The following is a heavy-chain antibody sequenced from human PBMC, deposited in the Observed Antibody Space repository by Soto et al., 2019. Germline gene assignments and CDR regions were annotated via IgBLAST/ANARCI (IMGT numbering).Heavy chain of an antibody. V-gene: IGHV3-72*01. J-gene: IGHJ3*02. D-gene: IGHD2-15*01. CDR1: GFTFSDHY. CDR3: ARDGAAAAHGAFDI. Sequence: EVQLVESGGGLVQPGGSLRLSSAASGFTFSDHYMDWVRQAPGKGLEWVGRTRNKANSYTTEYAASVKGRFTISRDDSKNSLYLQMNSLKTEDTAVYYCARDGAAAAHGAFDIWGQGTMVTVSS. CDR2: TRNKANSYTT.